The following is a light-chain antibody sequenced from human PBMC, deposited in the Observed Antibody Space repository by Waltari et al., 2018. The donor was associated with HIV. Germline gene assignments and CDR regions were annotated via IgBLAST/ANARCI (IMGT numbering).Light chain of an antibody. CDR1: SSDVGGYNY. CDR2: EVT. CDR3: SSYAGINNLI. J-gene: IGLJ2*01. Sequence: QSALTQPPSASGSPGQSVTISCTGTSSDVGGYNYVSWYQHHQGKAPKLIIYEVTEWPSGVPDRSFGSKSGNTASLTVSGLQAEDEADYYCSSYAGINNLIFGGGTKLTVL. V-gene: IGLV2-8*01.